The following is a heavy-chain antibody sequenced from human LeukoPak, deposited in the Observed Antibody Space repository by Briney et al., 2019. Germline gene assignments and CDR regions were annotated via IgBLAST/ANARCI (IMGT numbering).Heavy chain of an antibody. D-gene: IGHD6-19*01. Sequence: GGSLRLSCAASGFTFSSNPMSWVRQAPGKGLEWVSAISGSGINTYYADSVTGRFTISRDNAKNTLYLQMKSLRAEDTAVYYCSGAQSGRSDYFDYWGQGTLVTVSS. CDR2: ISGSGINT. V-gene: IGHV3-23*01. CDR3: SGAQSGRSDYFDY. J-gene: IGHJ4*02. CDR1: GFTFSSNP.